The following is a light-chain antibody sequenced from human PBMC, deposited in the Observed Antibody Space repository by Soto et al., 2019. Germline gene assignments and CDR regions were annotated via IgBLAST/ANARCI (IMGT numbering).Light chain of an antibody. V-gene: IGKV3-11*01. J-gene: IGKJ3*01. CDR2: DAS. CDR3: QERSNWPT. CDR1: QNVSSY. Sequence: EIVFTHSPATMSLSPGARATLSCRASQNVSSYLAWYQQKPGQAPRLLIYDASNRATGIPARFSGSGSGTDFTLTISSLEPEDFAVYYCQERSNWPTFGPGT.